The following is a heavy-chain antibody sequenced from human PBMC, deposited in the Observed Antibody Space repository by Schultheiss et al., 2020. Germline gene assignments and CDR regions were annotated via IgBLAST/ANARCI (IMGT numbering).Heavy chain of an antibody. CDR2: ISWNSGNI. V-gene: IGHV3-9*01. D-gene: IGHD6-19*01. CDR1: GFTFGDYA. J-gene: IGHJ4*02. CDR3: AKDLSGWYYFDY. Sequence: SLKISCAASGFTFGDYAMHWVRQAPGKGLEWVSGISWNSGNIGYADSVKGRFTISRDNAKNSLYLQMNSLRAEDTAVYYCAKDLSGWYYFDYWGQGTLVTVSS.